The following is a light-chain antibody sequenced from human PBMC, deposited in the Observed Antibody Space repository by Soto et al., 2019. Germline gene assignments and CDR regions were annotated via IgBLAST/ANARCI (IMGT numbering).Light chain of an antibody. CDR3: QQYGRSIT. J-gene: IGKJ5*01. Sequence: EIVLTQSPGTLSLSPGERATLSCMASQSVSSNYLAWFQQKPGQAPRLLIYGASSRATGIPDRFSGSGSGTDFTLTISRLEPEDFAVYYCQQYGRSITFGQGTRLEIK. CDR2: GAS. V-gene: IGKV3-20*01. CDR1: QSVSSNY.